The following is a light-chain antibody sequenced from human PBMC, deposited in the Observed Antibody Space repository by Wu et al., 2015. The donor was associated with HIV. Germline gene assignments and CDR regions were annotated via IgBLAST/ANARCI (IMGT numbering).Light chain of an antibody. CDR3: QQRVNWPLFT. CDR1: ESVRNGY. V-gene: IGKV3D-20*02. Sequence: IVLTQSPDNVSVSPGARVILSCRASESVRNGYLAWYQQTPGQAPRLLIYGASSRATGIPDRFSGSGSGTDFTLTISSLEPEDFAVYYCQQRVNWPLFTFGPGTKVDRK. J-gene: IGKJ3*01. CDR2: GAS.